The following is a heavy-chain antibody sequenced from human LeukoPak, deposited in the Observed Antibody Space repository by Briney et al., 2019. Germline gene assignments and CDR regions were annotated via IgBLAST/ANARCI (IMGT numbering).Heavy chain of an antibody. CDR3: AGEGYYDFWSGRGAARNYYYYYYMDV. CDR2: ISSSSSTM. CDR1: GFTFSSYS. Sequence: PGGSLRLSCAASGFTFSSYSMNWVRQAPGKGLEWVSYISSSSSTMYYADSVKGRFTISRDNAKNSLYLQMNSLRDEDTAVYYCAGEGYYDFWSGRGAARNYYYYYYMDVWGKGTTVTVSS. J-gene: IGHJ6*03. D-gene: IGHD3-3*01. V-gene: IGHV3-48*02.